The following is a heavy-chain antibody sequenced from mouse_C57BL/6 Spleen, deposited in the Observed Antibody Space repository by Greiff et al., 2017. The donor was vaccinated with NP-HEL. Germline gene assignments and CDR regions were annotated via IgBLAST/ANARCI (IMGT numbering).Heavy chain of an antibody. CDR1: GFTFSSYA. Sequence: EVQGVESGEGLVKPGGSLKLSCAASGFTFSSYAMSWVRQTPEKRLEWVAYISSGGDYIYYADTVKGRFTIPRDNARNTLYLQMSSLKSEDTAMYYCTREALTVVARRNYFDYWGQGTTLTVSS. CDR3: TREALTVVARRNYFDY. CDR2: ISSGGDYI. J-gene: IGHJ2*01. V-gene: IGHV5-9-1*02. D-gene: IGHD1-1*01.